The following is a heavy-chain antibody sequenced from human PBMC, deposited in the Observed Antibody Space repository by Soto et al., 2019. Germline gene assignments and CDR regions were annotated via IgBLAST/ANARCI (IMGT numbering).Heavy chain of an antibody. CDR1: GFTVRTNY. D-gene: IGHD1-26*01. Sequence: EVQLVESGGGLIQPGGSLRLSCAASGFTVRTNYMSWVRQAPGKGLEWVSLIYSGGSTYYADSVKGRFTISRDNSKNTLYLQMNSLRGEDTAVYYCARSPHFGGSYYFDYWGQGALVTVSS. CDR3: ARSPHFGGSYYFDY. V-gene: IGHV3-53*01. J-gene: IGHJ4*02. CDR2: IYSGGST.